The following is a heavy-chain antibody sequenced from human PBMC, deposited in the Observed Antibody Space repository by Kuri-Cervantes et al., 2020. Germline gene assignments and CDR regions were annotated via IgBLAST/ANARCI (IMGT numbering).Heavy chain of an antibody. Sequence: GESLKISCAASGFTFSSYGMHWVRQATGKGLEWVSAIGTAGDTYYPGSVKGRFTISRDNSKNSLYLQMNSLRAEDTALYYCAKGVEYSGYDEIDYWGQGTLVTVSS. CDR3: AKGVEYSGYDEIDY. V-gene: IGHV3-13*01. CDR2: IGTAGDT. J-gene: IGHJ4*02. D-gene: IGHD5-12*01. CDR1: GFTFSSYG.